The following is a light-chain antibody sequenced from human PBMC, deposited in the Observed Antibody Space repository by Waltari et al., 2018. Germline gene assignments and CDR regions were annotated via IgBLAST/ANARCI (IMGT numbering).Light chain of an antibody. CDR2: ARD. CDR1: NLGNKY. Sequence: SYDLTQPPSVSVSPGQTVTISCSGHNLGNKYVSWYQQKAGQAPLLVVHARDRRPSGIPERFSGSNSDTTATLTISGTQAIDEADYYCQTWDSSLVVFGGGTKLTVL. J-gene: IGLJ2*01. V-gene: IGLV3-1*01. CDR3: QTWDSSLVV.